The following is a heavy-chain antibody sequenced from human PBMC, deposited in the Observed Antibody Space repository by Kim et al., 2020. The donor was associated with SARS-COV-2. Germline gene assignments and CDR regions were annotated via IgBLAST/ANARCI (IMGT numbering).Heavy chain of an antibody. V-gene: IGHV3-23*01. CDR1: GFTFSSYA. CDR2: ISGSGGST. D-gene: IGHD6-13*01. Sequence: GGSLRLSCAASGFTFSSYAMSWVRQAPGKGLEWVSAISGSGGSTYYADSVKGRFTISRDNSKNTLYLQMNSLRAEDTAVYYCAKGGRYSSSWYERQPDYWGQGTLVTVSS. J-gene: IGHJ4*02. CDR3: AKGGRYSSSWYERQPDY.